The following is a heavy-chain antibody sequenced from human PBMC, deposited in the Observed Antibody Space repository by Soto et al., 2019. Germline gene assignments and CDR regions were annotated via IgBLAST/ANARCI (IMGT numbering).Heavy chain of an antibody. CDR3: ARDHHRYSGYDYVDY. CDR2: ISGSGDTI. D-gene: IGHD5-12*01. CDR1: GFIFSDYY. V-gene: IGHV3-11*01. Sequence: GGSLRLSCEASGFIFSDYYMAWIRQAPGKGLEWVSYISGSGDTIYYADSVKGRFTISRDSAKDSLYLQMNSLRAEDTAVYYCARDHHRYSGYDYVDYWGQGTLVTVSS. J-gene: IGHJ4*02.